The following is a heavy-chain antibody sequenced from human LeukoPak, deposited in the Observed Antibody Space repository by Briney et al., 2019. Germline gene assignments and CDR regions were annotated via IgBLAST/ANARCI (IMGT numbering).Heavy chain of an antibody. Sequence: PSETLSLTCTVSSGSISSSGSYWGWVRQPPGKGLEWIGSVYYSGNTYNPSLKSRVTISVDTSKNQFSLNLTSVNAADTAIYYCARVMAARREDLNWFDPWGQGTLVTVSS. J-gene: IGHJ5*02. CDR2: VYYSGNT. CDR3: ARVMAARREDLNWFDP. CDR1: SGSISSSGSY. V-gene: IGHV4-39*07. D-gene: IGHD6-6*01.